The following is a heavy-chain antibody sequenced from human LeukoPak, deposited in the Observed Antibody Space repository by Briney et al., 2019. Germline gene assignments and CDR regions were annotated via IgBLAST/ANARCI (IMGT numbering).Heavy chain of an antibody. CDR2: INAGNGDT. Sequence: ASVKVSCKASGYTFTSYAMHWVRQAPGQRLEWMGWINAGNGDTKYSQKFQGRVTITRDTSASTAYMELSSLRSEDTAVYYCAREVGDIVVEGGTRSSSPYWYFDLWGRGTLVTVSS. CDR1: GYTFTSYA. D-gene: IGHD2-2*01. J-gene: IGHJ2*01. V-gene: IGHV1-3*01. CDR3: AREVGDIVVEGGTRSSSPYWYFDL.